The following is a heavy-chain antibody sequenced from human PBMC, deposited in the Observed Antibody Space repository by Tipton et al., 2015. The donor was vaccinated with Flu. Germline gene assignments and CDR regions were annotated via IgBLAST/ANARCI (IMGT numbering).Heavy chain of an antibody. CDR1: GFTFSDHY. CDR2: SRNKAASYTT. D-gene: IGHD5-18*01. J-gene: IGHJ4*02. CDR3: ARVGSSYGYDF. V-gene: IGHV3-72*01. Sequence: CAASGFTFSDHYIDWVRQAPGKGLEWVGRSRNKAASYTTEYAASVKGRFTLSRDGSKNSLYLQMNSLKTEDTAIYYCARVGSSYGYDFWGQGTLVTVSS.